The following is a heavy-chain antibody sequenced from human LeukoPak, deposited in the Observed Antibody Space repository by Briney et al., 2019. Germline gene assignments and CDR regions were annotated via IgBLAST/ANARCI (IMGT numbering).Heavy chain of an antibody. Sequence: SETLSLTWTVSGVSINSLDLWSWVCQPPGKGLEWIGEMYLSGTTHSNPSVKSRVTISIDKSKNQFFLNLSSVTAADTAVYYCAGLVGRYSSGLYYYYFDYWGQGTLVTVSS. D-gene: IGHD3-22*01. J-gene: IGHJ4*02. CDR1: GVSINSLDL. CDR2: MYLSGTT. CDR3: AGLVGRYSSGLYYYYFDY. V-gene: IGHV4-4*02.